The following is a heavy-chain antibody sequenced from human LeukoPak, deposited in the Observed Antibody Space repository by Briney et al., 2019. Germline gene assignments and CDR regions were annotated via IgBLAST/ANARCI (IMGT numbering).Heavy chain of an antibody. V-gene: IGHV4-59*01. J-gene: IGHJ3*02. D-gene: IGHD3-10*01. CDR1: GGSISRYY. CDR2: IDDSGNT. Sequence: TSETLSLTCTVSGGSISRYYWSWIRRPPGKGLEWIGYIDDSGNTNYNPSLKSQVTISVDKSKNQFSLKLSFVTAADTAMYYCARSDYHNSGSHTVFDAFDIWGQGTRFTVSS. CDR3: ARSDYHNSGSHTVFDAFDI.